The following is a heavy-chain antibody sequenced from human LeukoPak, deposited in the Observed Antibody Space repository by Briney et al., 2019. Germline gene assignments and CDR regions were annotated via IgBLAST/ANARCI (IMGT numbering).Heavy chain of an antibody. CDR1: GGSFSGYY. Sequence: PSETLSLTCAVYGGSFSGYYWSWIRQPPGKGLEWIGYIYYSGSTNYNPSLKSRVTISVDTSKNQFSLKLSSVTAADTAVYYCARVREQRSYYYYMDVWGKGTTVTVSS. J-gene: IGHJ6*03. CDR3: ARVREQRSYYYYMDV. CDR2: IYYSGST. D-gene: IGHD1-26*01. V-gene: IGHV4-59*01.